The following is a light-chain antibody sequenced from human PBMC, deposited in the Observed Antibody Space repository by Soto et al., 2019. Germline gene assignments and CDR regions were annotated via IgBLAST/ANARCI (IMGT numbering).Light chain of an antibody. CDR3: QQYGNSPKP. V-gene: IGKV3-11*01. J-gene: IGKJ1*01. Sequence: VLTQSPDTLSLPPGERATLSCRAWKSLSSYLAWYQQKPGQAPRRLIYDASNRATGIPARFSGSGSGTDFTLTISSLEPEDFAVYYCQQYGNSPKPFGQGTKVDI. CDR1: KSLSSY. CDR2: DAS.